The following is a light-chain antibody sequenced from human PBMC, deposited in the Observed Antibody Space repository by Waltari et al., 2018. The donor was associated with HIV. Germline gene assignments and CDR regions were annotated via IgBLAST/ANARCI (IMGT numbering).Light chain of an antibody. J-gene: IGKJ5*01. CDR1: QSVLYNSNSKNY. V-gene: IGKV4-1*01. CDR3: QQYVTTPIT. Sequence: DIVLTQSPDSLAVSLGERATINCKASQSVLYNSNSKNYLSWYQQRPGQPPKLPIYWASTRESGVPDRFSGSASGTDFTLTISGLQAEDVAVYYCQQYVTTPITFGQGTRLEIK. CDR2: WAS.